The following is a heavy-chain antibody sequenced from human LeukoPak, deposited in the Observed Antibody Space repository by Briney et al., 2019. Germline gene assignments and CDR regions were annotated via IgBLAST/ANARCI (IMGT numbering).Heavy chain of an antibody. Sequence: SEALSLTCTVSGGSISSSSYYWGWIRQPPGKGPEWIGSIYYSGSTYYNPSLKSRVTISVDTSKNQFSLKLSSVTAADTAVYYCARRSPFNYYYYYYMDVWGKGTTVTVSS. CDR3: ARRSPFNYYYYYYMDV. CDR2: IYYSGST. V-gene: IGHV4-39*01. J-gene: IGHJ6*03. CDR1: GGSISSSSYY. D-gene: IGHD2/OR15-2a*01.